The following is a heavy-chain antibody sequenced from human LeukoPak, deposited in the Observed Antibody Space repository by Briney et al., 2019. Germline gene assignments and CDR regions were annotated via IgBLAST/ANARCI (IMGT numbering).Heavy chain of an antibody. Sequence: GGSLRLSCAASGLTFSSYTMNWVRQAPGKVLEWVSYIRSSSGYIYYADSVRGRFTISRDNAKKSLYLQMNSLRAEDTAVYYCATDRDTSGYYFDAFDIWGQGTMVTVSS. V-gene: IGHV3-21*01. CDR1: GLTFSSYT. J-gene: IGHJ3*02. CDR3: ATDRDTSGYYFDAFDI. D-gene: IGHD3-22*01. CDR2: IRSSSGYI.